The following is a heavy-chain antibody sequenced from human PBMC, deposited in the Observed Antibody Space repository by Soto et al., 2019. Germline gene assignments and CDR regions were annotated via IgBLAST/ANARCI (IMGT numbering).Heavy chain of an antibody. V-gene: IGHV5-10-1*01. CDR2: IDPDDSYT. CDR3: ARLPPPTYCSGSTCSGY. D-gene: IGHD2-15*01. J-gene: IGHJ4*02. Sequence: GEPMKISYKGAGYSFTNYWSSWVRKMTGKGLEWMGRIDPDDSYTNYSPSFQGHVTISVDKSISTAYLQWSSLQASDTAIYYCARLPPPTYCSGSTCSGYWGQGTLVTVSS. CDR1: GYSFTNYW.